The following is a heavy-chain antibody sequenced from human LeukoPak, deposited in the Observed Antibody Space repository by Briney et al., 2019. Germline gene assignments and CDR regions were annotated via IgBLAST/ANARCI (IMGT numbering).Heavy chain of an antibody. CDR3: ARDQSGSLDY. CDR2: INQDASTK. Sequence: GGSLTLPYAASGFTFSNTWMAWVRQAPGKGLEWVANINQDASTKHYVDSVKGRFTISRDNAKNSLYLQMNSLRAEDTAVYYCARDQSGSLDYWGRGTVVTVSS. J-gene: IGHJ4*02. V-gene: IGHV3-7*01. D-gene: IGHD1-26*01. CDR1: GFTFSNTW.